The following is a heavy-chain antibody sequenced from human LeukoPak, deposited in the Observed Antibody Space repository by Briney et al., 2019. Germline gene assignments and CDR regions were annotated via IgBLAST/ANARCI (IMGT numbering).Heavy chain of an antibody. V-gene: IGHV3-21*04. J-gene: IGHJ3*02. CDR3: AKTSTMIVVVITTDAFDI. D-gene: IGHD3-22*01. Sequence: GGSLRLSCAASGFTFSSYSMNWVRQAPGKGLEWVSSISSSSSYIYYADSVKGRFTISRDNSKNTLYLQMNSLRAEDTAVYYCAKTSTMIVVVITTDAFDIWGQGTMVTVSS. CDR2: ISSSSSYI. CDR1: GFTFSSYS.